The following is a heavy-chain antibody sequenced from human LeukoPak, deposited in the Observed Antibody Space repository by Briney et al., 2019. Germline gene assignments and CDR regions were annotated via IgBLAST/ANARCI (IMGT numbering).Heavy chain of an antibody. CDR2: IRSKVYGKTK. D-gene: IGHD2-2*01. CDR1: GCTFSDYA. CDR3: TRLVPYLDY. Sequence: GGSLRLSCTASGCTFSDYAMSWARQAPGQGLEWLGFIRSKVYGKTKAYAATVKCRFTVSRDNSNSLAYLQINSLETADTSVYCCTRLVPYLDYWGRGTLVTVSS. J-gene: IGHJ4*02. V-gene: IGHV3-49*04.